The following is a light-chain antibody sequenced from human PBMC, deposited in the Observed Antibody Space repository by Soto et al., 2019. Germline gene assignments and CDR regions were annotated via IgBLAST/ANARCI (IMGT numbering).Light chain of an antibody. Sequence: EFVLTQSPATLSLSPGERATLSCMSSQSVSSSYLVWHQQKPGQAPRLLIYAASRRATGIPDRFSGSGSGTDFTLTISRLEPEDFAVYYCQQYGSSPWTFGQGTKVDIK. CDR1: QSVSSSY. J-gene: IGKJ1*01. CDR2: AAS. CDR3: QQYGSSPWT. V-gene: IGKV3-20*01.